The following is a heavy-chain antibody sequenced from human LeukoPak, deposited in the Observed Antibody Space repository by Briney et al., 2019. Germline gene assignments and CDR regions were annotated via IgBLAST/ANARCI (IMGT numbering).Heavy chain of an antibody. J-gene: IGHJ4*02. CDR1: GDSFSGHY. D-gene: IGHD2-2*01. Sequence: PSETLSLTCAVYGDSFSGHYWSWIRQPPGKGLEWIGEITDGGRTSYSPSLKSRATISIVPSQSRFSLQLDSVTAADTAIYYCVRRTRVAMPNALDLISDFWGQGTLVTVSS. CDR3: VRRTRVAMPNALDLISDF. CDR2: ITDGGRT. V-gene: IGHV4-34*01.